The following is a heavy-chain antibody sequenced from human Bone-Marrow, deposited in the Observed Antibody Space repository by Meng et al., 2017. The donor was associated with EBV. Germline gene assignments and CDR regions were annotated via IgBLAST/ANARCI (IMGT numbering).Heavy chain of an antibody. CDR2: INPNSGGT. CDR3: ARVLGVIAAVPGY. Sequence: QVHLVQSGAEVKKPGASVKVSCKASGYTFTGYYMHWVRQAPGQGLEWMGRINPNSGGTNYAQKFQGRFTMTRDTSISTAYMELSRLRSDDTAVYYCARVLGVIAAVPGYWGQGTLVTVSS. CDR1: GYTFTGYY. V-gene: IGHV1-2*06. D-gene: IGHD6-13*01. J-gene: IGHJ4*02.